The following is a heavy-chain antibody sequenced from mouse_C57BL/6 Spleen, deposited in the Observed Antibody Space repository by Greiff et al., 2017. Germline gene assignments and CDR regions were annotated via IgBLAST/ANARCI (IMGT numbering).Heavy chain of an antibody. CDR3: AREGYSNYLFEY. Sequence: QVQLQQPGAELVKPGASVKLSCKASGYTFTSYWITWVKQRPGQGLEWIADSYPGSGSTYYNEKFKSKATLTVDTSSSTAYMQLSSLTSDDSAVYYCAREGYSNYLFEYWGQGTTLTVAS. CDR2: SYPGSGST. CDR1: GYTFTSYW. D-gene: IGHD2-5*01. J-gene: IGHJ2*01. V-gene: IGHV1-55*01.